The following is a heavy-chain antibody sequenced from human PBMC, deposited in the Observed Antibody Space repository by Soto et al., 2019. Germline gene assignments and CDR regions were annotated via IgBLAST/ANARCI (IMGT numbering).Heavy chain of an antibody. D-gene: IGHD3-22*01. CDR1: GFTFSSYS. V-gene: IGHV3-21*01. CDR2: ISSSSSYI. CDR3: PRNHLNYDSSGYYCFDY. J-gene: IGHJ4*02. Sequence: GGSLRLSCAASGFTFSSYSMNWVRQAPGKGLEWVSSISSSSSYIYYADSVKGRFTISRDNAKNSLYLQMNNLRTEDQSVYYCPRNHLNYDSSGYYCFDYWGQGTLVTVSS.